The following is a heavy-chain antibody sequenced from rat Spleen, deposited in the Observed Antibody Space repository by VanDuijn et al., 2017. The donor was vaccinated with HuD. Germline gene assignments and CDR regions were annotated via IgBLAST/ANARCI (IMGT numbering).Heavy chain of an antibody. CDR2: ISYGDSSGHSST. J-gene: IGHJ2*01. Sequence: EVKLVESGGGLVQPGXXLKLSCXXSGFTXSDYGXAWXXXAPTKGLEWVATISYGDSSGHSSTYYRDSVKGRFTISRANAKSTLNLQMDSLRSADTATYYCARHGYNSYFDYWGQGVMVTVSS. CDR1: GFTXSDYG. CDR3: ARHGYNSYFDY. D-gene: IGHD1-9*01. V-gene: IGHV5-29*01.